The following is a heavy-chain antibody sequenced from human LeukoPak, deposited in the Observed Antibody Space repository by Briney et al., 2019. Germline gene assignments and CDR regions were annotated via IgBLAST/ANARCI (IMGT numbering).Heavy chain of an antibody. CDR3: ARDVWGATLFVPKYFDY. D-gene: IGHD1-26*01. CDR2: ISTLSYI. V-gene: IGHV3-21*01. J-gene: IGHJ4*02. Sequence: GGSLRLSCAASGFTFSAYSMNWVRQAPGKGLEWVSSISTLSYIYYVDSVKGRFTISRDNAKNSLYLQMNSLRAEDTAVYYCARDVWGATLFVPKYFDYWGQGTLVTVSS. CDR1: GFTFSAYS.